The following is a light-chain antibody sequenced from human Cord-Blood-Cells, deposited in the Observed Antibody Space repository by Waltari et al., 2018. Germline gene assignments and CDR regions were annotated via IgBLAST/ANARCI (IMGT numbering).Light chain of an antibody. V-gene: IGKV3-11*01. CDR3: QQRSNWRT. Sequence: EIVLTQSPAPLSLSPGERATLSCRANQSVSSYLAWYQQKPGKAPTLLIYDASNRSTGIPARCSGGGSGKDFTLTISSLAAEDFADYYCQQRSNWRTFGGGTKVEIK. J-gene: IGKJ4*01. CDR1: QSVSSY. CDR2: DAS.